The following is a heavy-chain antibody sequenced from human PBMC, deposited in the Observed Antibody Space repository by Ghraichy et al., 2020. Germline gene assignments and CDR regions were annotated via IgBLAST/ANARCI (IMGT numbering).Heavy chain of an antibody. J-gene: IGHJ5*02. CDR3: ARDSPVGIYYSYFDP. D-gene: IGHD4-11*01. CDR1: GFTFNNYA. V-gene: IGHV3-23*01. Sequence: GGSLRLSCVTSGFTFNNYAMTWVRQAPGKGLEWVSTISGSGGSIFYADSVRGRFTISRDDSQNTLYLQMNTLRSEDTAVYFCARDSPVGIYYSYFDPWGQGTLVTVSS. CDR2: ISGSGGSI.